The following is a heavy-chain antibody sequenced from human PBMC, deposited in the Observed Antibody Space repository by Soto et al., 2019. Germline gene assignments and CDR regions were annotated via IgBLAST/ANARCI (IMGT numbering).Heavy chain of an antibody. CDR1: GGTISCYC. V-gene: IGHV4-4*07. CDR2: IYSSGNT. CDR3: ARGQRFSDWFDP. Sequence: SETLSLTCSGSGGTISCYCWTWIRQPAGKGLEWIGRIYSSGNTKYNPSLQSRVTMSLDTSNNQFSLRLTSVTAADTAVYYCARGQRFSDWFDPWGQGTLVTVSS. J-gene: IGHJ5*02. D-gene: IGHD3-3*01.